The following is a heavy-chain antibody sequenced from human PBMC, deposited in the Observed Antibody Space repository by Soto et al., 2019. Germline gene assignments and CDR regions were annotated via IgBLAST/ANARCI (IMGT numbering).Heavy chain of an antibody. CDR1: GGSISSGGYY. CDR3: ARDGYGSGSSHGSFDY. CDR2: IYYSGST. D-gene: IGHD3-10*01. V-gene: IGHV4-31*03. J-gene: IGHJ4*02. Sequence: QVQLQESGPGLVKPSQTLSLTCTVSGGSISSGGYYWSWIRQHPGKGLEWIGYIYYSGSTYYNPYLKRRVTTSVDTSKNQFSLKLSSVTAADTAVYYCARDGYGSGSSHGSFDYWGQGTLVTVSS.